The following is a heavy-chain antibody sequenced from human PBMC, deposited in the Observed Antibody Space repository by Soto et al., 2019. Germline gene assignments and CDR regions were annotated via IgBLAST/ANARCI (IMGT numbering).Heavy chain of an antibody. CDR3: AREFVLLWFGESEISWFDP. D-gene: IGHD3-10*01. V-gene: IGHV1-18*01. CDR1: GYTFTSYG. J-gene: IGHJ5*02. Sequence: GASVKVSCKASGYTFTSYGISWVRQAPGQGLEWMGWISAYNGNTNYAQKLQGRVTMTTDTSTSTAYMELRSLRSDDTAVYYCAREFVLLWFGESEISWFDPWGQGTLVTVSS. CDR2: ISAYNGNT.